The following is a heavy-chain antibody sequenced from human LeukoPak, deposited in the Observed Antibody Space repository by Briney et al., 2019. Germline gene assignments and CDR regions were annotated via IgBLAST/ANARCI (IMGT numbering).Heavy chain of an antibody. V-gene: IGHV3-30*02. CDR2: IRYDGYRK. CDR3: VKSKQDSGWGHFFMLV. Sequence: GGSLRLSCAASGFSFNSYGMHWVRQAPGKGLEWVAFIRYDGYRKFYRASVKGRFTINRDTSKNLLYLQMHSLGRDDTREYFCVKSKQDSGWGHFFMLVWGKGPTVIVSS. D-gene: IGHD6-19*01. CDR1: GFSFNSYG. J-gene: IGHJ6*03.